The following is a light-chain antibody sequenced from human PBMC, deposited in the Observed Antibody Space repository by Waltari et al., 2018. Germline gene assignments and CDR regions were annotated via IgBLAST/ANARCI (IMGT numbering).Light chain of an antibody. CDR3: ATWDDSLSGPRV. J-gene: IGLJ3*02. V-gene: IGLV1-47*01. Sequence: QSVLTQPPSASGTPGQRVTIPCSGSTPNIGSNYVYWYQQLPGTAPKLLIYRNNPRPSGVPDRFSGSKSGTSASLAISGLRSGDEADYFCATWDDSLSGPRVFGGGTRLTV. CDR1: TPNIGSNY. CDR2: RNN.